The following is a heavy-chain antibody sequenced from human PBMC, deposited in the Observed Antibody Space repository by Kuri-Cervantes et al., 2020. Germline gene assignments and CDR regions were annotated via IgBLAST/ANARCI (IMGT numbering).Heavy chain of an antibody. CDR1: GGSISSSSYY. CDR3: ARGLKGDFWSGYYYFDY. D-gene: IGHD3-3*01. V-gene: IGHV4-39*01. Sequence: SETLSLTCTVSGGSISSSSYYWGWIRQPPGKGLEWIGSIYYSGITYYNPSLKSRVTISVDTSKKQFSLKLSSVTAADTAVYYCARGLKGDFWSGYYYFDYWGQGTLVTVSS. J-gene: IGHJ4*02. CDR2: IYYSGIT.